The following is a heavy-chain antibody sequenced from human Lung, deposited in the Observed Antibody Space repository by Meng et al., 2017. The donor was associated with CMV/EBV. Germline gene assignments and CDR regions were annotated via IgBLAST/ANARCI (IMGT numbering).Heavy chain of an antibody. CDR1: GFTFGDYA. CDR3: TRNRGSYYVDY. CDR2: IRSKAYGGTT. Sequence: GESLKISCTASGFTFGDYAMTWVRQAPGKGLEWVGFIRSKAYGGTTEYAASVKGRFTISRDDSKSIAYLQMNSLKTEDTAVYYCTRNRGSYYVDYWGQGTLVTVSS. J-gene: IGHJ4*02. D-gene: IGHD1-26*01. V-gene: IGHV3-49*04.